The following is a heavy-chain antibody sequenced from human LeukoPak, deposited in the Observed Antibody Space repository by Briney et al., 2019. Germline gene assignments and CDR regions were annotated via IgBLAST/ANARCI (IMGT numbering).Heavy chain of an antibody. Sequence: GGSLRLSCAAYGFTFSSYSMNWVRQAPGKGLEWVSSISSSSSYIYYADSVKGRFTISRDNAKNSLYLQMNSLRAEDTAVYYCSRDAKLGSYYFDDWGQGTLVSVSS. CDR3: SRDAKLGSYYFDD. CDR2: ISSSSSYI. CDR1: GFTFSSYS. J-gene: IGHJ4*02. V-gene: IGHV3-21*01. D-gene: IGHD6-6*01.